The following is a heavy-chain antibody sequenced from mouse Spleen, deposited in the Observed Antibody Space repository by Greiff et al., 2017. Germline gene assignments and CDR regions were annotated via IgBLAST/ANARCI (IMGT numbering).Heavy chain of an antibody. J-gene: IGHJ4*01. Sequence: QVQLQQSGAELVRPGASVKLSCKASGYTFTSYWMNWVKQRPEQGLEWIGRIDPYDSETHYNQKFKDKAILTVDKSSSTAYMQLSSLTSEDSAVYYCARWDGYDEGGYAMDYWGQGTSVTVSS. CDR3: ARWDGYDEGGYAMDY. CDR2: IDPYDSET. V-gene: IGHV1-52*01. CDR1: GYTFTSYW. D-gene: IGHD2-2*01.